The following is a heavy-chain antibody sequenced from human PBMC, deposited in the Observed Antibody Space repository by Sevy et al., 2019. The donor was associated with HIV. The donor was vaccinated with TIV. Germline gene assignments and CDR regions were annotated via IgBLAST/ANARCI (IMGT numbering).Heavy chain of an antibody. V-gene: IGHV3-53*01. Sequence: GGSLRLSCEASGFSVSSNYMAWVRQAPGKGLEWVSVIYSGKSTDYRDSVNGRFTISTNISKNTLYLQMDSLRAEDTAVFHCARVKSHTGWFDYWGQGSLVTVSS. CDR3: ARVKSHTGWFDY. CDR2: IYSGKST. D-gene: IGHD6-19*01. CDR1: GFSVSSNY. J-gene: IGHJ4*02.